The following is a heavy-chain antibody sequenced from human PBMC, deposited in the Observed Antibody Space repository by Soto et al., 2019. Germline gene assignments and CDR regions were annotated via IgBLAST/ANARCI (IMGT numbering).Heavy chain of an antibody. CDR1: GFTFNKYG. Sequence: PGGSLRLSCAASGFTFNKYGMQWVRQAPGKGLEWVAVISYDGTTKYHADSVKGRFTISRDNAKSTLFLQMDSLRAEDTAVYYCAKGGLWGAYYFDYWGQGIPVTVSS. V-gene: IGHV3-30*18. J-gene: IGHJ4*02. CDR3: AKGGLWGAYYFDY. D-gene: IGHD3-16*01. CDR2: ISYDGTTK.